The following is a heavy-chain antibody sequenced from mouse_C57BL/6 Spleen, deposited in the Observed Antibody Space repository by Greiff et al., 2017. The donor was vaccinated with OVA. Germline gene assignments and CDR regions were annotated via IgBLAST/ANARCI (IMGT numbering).Heavy chain of an antibody. D-gene: IGHD3-2*02. CDR3: ARGPGSSGYWFAY. CDR2: IYPGDGDT. V-gene: IGHV1-80*01. CDR1: GYAFSSYW. J-gene: IGHJ3*01. Sequence: QVQLQQSGAELVKPGASVKISCKASGYAFSSYWMNWVKQRPGKGLEWIGQIYPGDGDTNYNGKFKGKATLTADKSSSTAYMQLSSLTSEDSAVYFCARGPGSSGYWFAYWGQGTLVTVSA.